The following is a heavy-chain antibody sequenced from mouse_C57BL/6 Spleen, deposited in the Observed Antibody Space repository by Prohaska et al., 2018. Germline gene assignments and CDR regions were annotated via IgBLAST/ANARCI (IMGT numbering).Heavy chain of an antibody. CDR1: GYTFTDYY. V-gene: IGHV1-26*01. Sequence: LKISCKASGYTFTDYYMNWVKQSHGKSLEWIGDINPNNGGTSYNQKFKGKATLTVDKSSSTAYMELRSLTSEDSAVYYCARSLDSSGYNYAMDYWGQGTSVTVSS. D-gene: IGHD3-2*02. J-gene: IGHJ4*01. CDR3: ARSLDSSGYNYAMDY. CDR2: INPNNGGT.